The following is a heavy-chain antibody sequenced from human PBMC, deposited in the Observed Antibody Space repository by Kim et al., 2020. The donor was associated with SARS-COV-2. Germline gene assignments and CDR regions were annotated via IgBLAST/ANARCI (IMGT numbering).Heavy chain of an antibody. CDR2: IKKDGSAT. CDR3: ARDYSFRMDV. D-gene: IGHD2-15*01. V-gene: IGHV3-7*03. Sequence: GGSLRLSCAASGFTLNSYWMSWVRQAPEKGLEWVANIKKDGSATFYVDSVKGRFTISRDNAKNSLYLQMNSLRAEDTAVYYCARDYSFRMDVWGQGTT. CDR1: GFTLNSYW. J-gene: IGHJ6*02.